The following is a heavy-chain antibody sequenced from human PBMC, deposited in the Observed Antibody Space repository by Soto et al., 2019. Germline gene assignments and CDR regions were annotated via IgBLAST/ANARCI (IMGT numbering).Heavy chain of an antibody. D-gene: IGHD2-21*02. Sequence: GESLKISCEGSGYNFTTYWIGWVRQMPGKGLEWMGLIFPADSDIRYSPSFQGQVTISADESISTAYLQWNSLRASDTAMYYCVRRRDSFDYWGQGTLVTVSS. CDR3: VRRRDSFDY. CDR2: IFPADSDI. J-gene: IGHJ4*02. CDR1: GYNFTTYW. V-gene: IGHV5-51*01.